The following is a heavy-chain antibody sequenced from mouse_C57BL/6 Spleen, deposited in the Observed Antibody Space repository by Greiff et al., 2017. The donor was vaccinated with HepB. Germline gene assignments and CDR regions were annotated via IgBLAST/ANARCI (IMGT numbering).Heavy chain of an antibody. CDR3: ARSESNLYFDY. V-gene: IGHV1-76*01. Sequence: QVQLKQSGAELVRPGASVKLSCKASGYTFTDYYINWVKQRPGQGLEWIARIYPGSGNTYYNEKFKGKATLTAEKSSSTAYMQLSSLTSEDSAVYFCARSESNLYFDYWGQGTTLTVSS. CDR2: IYPGSGNT. J-gene: IGHJ2*01. D-gene: IGHD2-5*01. CDR1: GYTFTDYY.